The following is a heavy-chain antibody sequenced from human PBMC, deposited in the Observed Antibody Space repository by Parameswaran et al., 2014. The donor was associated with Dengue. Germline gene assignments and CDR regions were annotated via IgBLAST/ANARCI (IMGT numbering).Heavy chain of an antibody. CDR3: TRGEDYGDNVPAEYFQH. D-gene: IGHD4-23*01. Sequence: VRQAPGKGLEWVGFIRSKAYGGTTEYAASVKGRFTISRDDSKSIAYLQMNSLKTEDTAVYYCTRGEDYGDNVPAEYFQHWGQGTLVTVSS. J-gene: IGHJ1*01. CDR2: IRSKAYGGTT. V-gene: IGHV3-49*02.